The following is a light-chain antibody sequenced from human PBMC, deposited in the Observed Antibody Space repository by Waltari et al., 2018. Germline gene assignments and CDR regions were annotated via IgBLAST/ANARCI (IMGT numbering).Light chain of an antibody. J-gene: IGLJ1*01. CDR3: HVWHPHVEPGV. V-gene: IGLV3-21*04. Sequence: SYVVTQPPSVSVAPGETATITCGGDNIATYSVPWYQQKPGQAPVLVIFYDRGRPSGIPDRFSGSNSGNTATLTISRVEAGDEARYYCHVWHPHVEPGVFGTGTEVTVL. CDR1: NIATYS. CDR2: YDR.